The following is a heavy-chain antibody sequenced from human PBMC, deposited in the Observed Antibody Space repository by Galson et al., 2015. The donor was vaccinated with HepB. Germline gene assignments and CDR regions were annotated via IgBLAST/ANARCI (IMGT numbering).Heavy chain of an antibody. Sequence: SLRLSCAASGFTFSTYAMHWVRQAPGKGLEWVAVISYDGSNKYYADSVKGRFTISRDNSKNTLYLQMNSLRAEDTAVYYCALLITMVRGVPLASTQQDAFDIWGQGTMVTVSS. J-gene: IGHJ3*02. CDR1: GFTFSTYA. CDR3: ALLITMVRGVPLASTQQDAFDI. D-gene: IGHD3-10*01. V-gene: IGHV3-30*04. CDR2: ISYDGSNK.